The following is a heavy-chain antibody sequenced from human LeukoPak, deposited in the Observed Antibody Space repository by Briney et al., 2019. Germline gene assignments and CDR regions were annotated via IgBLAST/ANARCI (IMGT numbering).Heavy chain of an antibody. CDR3: ARDPGVVPAAYDY. CDR2: IKQDGSDK. CDR1: GFTFSFYL. V-gene: IGHV3-7*03. Sequence: GGLLRLSCAASGFTFSFYLRSWFPQAPGKGLEWVANIKQDGSDKYYVDSVKGRFTISRDNAKNSVYLQMNSLRAEDTAIYYCARDPGVVPAAYDYWGQGTLVSVSS. J-gene: IGHJ4*02. D-gene: IGHD2-2*01.